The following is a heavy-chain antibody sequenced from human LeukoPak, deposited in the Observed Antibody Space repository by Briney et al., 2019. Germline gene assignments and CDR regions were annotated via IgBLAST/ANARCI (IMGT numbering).Heavy chain of an antibody. D-gene: IGHD6-13*01. CDR1: GGSISSGGYY. V-gene: IGHV4-31*03. CDR3: ARSRTAAGTDY. Sequence: SETLSLTCTVSGGSISSGGYYWSWIRQHPGKGLEWIGYIYYSGSTYYNPSLKSRVTISVDTSKNQFSLKLSSVTAADTAVYYCARSRTAAGTDYWGQGTLVPVSS. J-gene: IGHJ4*02. CDR2: IYYSGST.